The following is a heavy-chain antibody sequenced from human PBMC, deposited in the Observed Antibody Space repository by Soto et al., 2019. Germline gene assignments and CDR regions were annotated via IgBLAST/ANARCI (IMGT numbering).Heavy chain of an antibody. D-gene: IGHD2-2*01. J-gene: IGHJ4*02. V-gene: IGHV2-5*02. CDR2: IYWDDDK. Sequence: QITLKESGPTLVKPTQTLTLTCTFSGFSVTTSGVGVGWIRQPPGKALEWLALIYWDDDKYYSPFLKSRLTISKDTSKNQVVLTITNMDPVDTATYYSAHRPSLHVAFDSWGQGTLVTVSS. CDR1: GFSVTTSGVG. CDR3: AHRPSLHVAFDS.